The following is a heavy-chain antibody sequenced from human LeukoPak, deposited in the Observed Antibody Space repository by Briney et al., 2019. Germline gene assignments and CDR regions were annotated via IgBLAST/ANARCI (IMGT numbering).Heavy chain of an antibody. Sequence: HPGGSLRLSCAASGFTFSSYAMGSVRQAPGKGQEWVSAFSGNGGITYYAASVKGRFPIYRDNSKNTLYLQMNSLRAEDTAVYYCAKDSVRGYCSGGSCYPDAFDIWGQGTMVTVSS. J-gene: IGHJ3*02. D-gene: IGHD2-15*01. V-gene: IGHV3-23*01. CDR2: FSGNGGIT. CDR3: AKDSVRGYCSGGSCYPDAFDI. CDR1: GFTFSSYA.